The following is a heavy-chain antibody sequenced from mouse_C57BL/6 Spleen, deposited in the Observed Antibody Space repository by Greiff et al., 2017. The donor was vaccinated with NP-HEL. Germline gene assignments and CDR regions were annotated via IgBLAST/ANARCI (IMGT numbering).Heavy chain of an antibody. CDR3: ARLYGNYPYYYAMDY. D-gene: IGHD2-1*01. CDR2: ISSGGSYT. Sequence: EVKLVESGGDLVKPGGSLKLSCAASGFTFSSYGMSWVRQTPDKRLEWVATISSGGSYTYYLDSVKGRFTISRDNAKNTLYLQMSSLKSEDTAMYYCARLYGNYPYYYAMDYWGQGTSVTVSS. V-gene: IGHV5-6*01. J-gene: IGHJ4*01. CDR1: GFTFSSYG.